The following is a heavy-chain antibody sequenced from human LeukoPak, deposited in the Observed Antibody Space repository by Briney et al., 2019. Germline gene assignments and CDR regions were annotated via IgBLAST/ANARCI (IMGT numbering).Heavy chain of an antibody. Sequence: GGSLRLSCAASGFTFSSYWMSWVRQAPGKGLEWVANIKQDGSEKYYVDSVKGRFTISRGNAKNSLYLQMNSLRAEDTAVYYCARGEDIVATLGYYFDYWGQGTLVTVSS. D-gene: IGHD5-12*01. V-gene: IGHV3-7*01. CDR3: ARGEDIVATLGYYFDY. CDR1: GFTFSSYW. CDR2: IKQDGSEK. J-gene: IGHJ4*02.